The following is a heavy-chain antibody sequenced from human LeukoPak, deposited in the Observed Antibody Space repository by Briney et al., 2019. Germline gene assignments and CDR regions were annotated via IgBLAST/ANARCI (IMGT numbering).Heavy chain of an antibody. CDR3: AKDRGDYYDSPRFDP. CDR2: ISGRGGGT. D-gene: IGHD3-22*01. J-gene: IGHJ5*02. Sequence: GGSLRLSCAASGFIFSSYAMSWVRQAPGKGLEWVSAISGRGGGTYYAESVKGRFTISRDNSKNTLYLQMNSLRAEDTAVYYCAKDRGDYYDSPRFDPWGQGTLVTVSS. V-gene: IGHV3-23*01. CDR1: GFIFSSYA.